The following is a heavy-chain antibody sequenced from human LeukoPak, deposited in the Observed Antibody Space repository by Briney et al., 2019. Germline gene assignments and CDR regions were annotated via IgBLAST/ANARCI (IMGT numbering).Heavy chain of an antibody. D-gene: IGHD2-15*01. V-gene: IGHV1-46*01. J-gene: IGHJ5*02. CDR2: INPNGGNT. CDR1: GYSLTTYY. Sequence: ASVKVSCKASGYSLTTYYMHWVRQAPGQGLEWMAIINPNGGNTKYSQKFQGRVTITRDTSASTAYMELSSLRSEDTAVYYCARGRSGGSLTCFDPWGQGTLVTVSS. CDR3: ARGRSGGSLTCFDP.